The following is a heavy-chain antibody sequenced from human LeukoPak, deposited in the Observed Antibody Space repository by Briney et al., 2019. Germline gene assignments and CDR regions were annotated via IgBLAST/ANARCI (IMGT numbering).Heavy chain of an antibody. Sequence: SSETLSLTCTVSGGSISSYYWSWIRQPAGEGLEWIGRIYTSGSTNYNPSLKGGVTLSVDTSTYQFSLKLSSVTAADTAFYYSARDSSGYYYEGPFDYWGQGTLVTVSS. V-gene: IGHV4-4*07. CDR3: ARDSSGYYYEGPFDY. CDR1: GGSISSYY. J-gene: IGHJ4*02. CDR2: IYTSGST. D-gene: IGHD3-22*01.